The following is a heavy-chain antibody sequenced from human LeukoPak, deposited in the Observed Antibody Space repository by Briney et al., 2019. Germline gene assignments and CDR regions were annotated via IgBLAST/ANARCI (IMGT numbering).Heavy chain of an antibody. V-gene: IGHV4-34*01. CDR2: INHSGSS. J-gene: IGHJ4*02. CDR1: GVSVSSYY. CDR3: ARDPSYSSGWHPFDY. D-gene: IGHD6-19*01. Sequence: SETLSLTCAVYGVSVSSYYWAWIRQPPGKGLEWIGEINHSGSSNYNPSLKSRVTISVDKSKNQFSLKLSSVTAADTAVYYCARDPSYSSGWHPFDYWGQGTLVTVSS.